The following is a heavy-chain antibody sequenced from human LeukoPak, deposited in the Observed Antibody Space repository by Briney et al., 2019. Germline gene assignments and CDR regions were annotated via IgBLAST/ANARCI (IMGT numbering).Heavy chain of an antibody. Sequence: GGSLRLSCAASGFDFSTYDMVWGRQAPGRRLEWVSDINPSGGTYYADSVKGRFTISRDNSKNTLYLQMNSLRAEDTAIYYCAKGSHFDFWGQGTLVTVSS. CDR2: INPSGGT. J-gene: IGHJ4*02. CDR3: AKGSHFDF. V-gene: IGHV3-23*01. CDR1: GFDFSTYD.